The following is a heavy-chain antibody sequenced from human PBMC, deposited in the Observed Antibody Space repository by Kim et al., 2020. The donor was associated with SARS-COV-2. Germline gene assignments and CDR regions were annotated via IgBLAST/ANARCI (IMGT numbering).Heavy chain of an antibody. CDR3: ARDEGIAAAGTFLDYYYGMDV. J-gene: IGHJ6*02. D-gene: IGHD6-13*01. Sequence: GGSLRLSCAASGFTFSSYGMHWVRQAPGKGLEWVAVIWYDGSNKYYADSVKGRFTISRDNSKNTLYLQMNSLRAEDTAVYYCARDEGIAAAGTFLDYYYGMDVWGQGTTVTVSS. V-gene: IGHV3-33*01. CDR2: IWYDGSNK. CDR1: GFTFSSYG.